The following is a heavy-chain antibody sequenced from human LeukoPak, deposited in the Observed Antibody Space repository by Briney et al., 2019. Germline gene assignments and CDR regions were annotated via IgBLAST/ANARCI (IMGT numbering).Heavy chain of an antibody. CDR2: IKQDGSEK. D-gene: IGHD3-3*01. V-gene: IGHV3-7*01. J-gene: IGHJ6*03. CDR3: ARDNGVVHGVYYMDV. Sequence: GGSLRLSCAASGFTFSNYWMTWVLQAPGKGLEWVAVIKQDGSEKLYVNSVRGRFTISRDNAKMSLFLQMNSLRAEDTAVYYCARDNGVVHGVYYMDVWGKGTTVTVS. CDR1: GFTFSNYW.